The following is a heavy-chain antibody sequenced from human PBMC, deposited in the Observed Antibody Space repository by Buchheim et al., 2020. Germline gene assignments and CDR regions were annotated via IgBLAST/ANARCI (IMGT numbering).Heavy chain of an antibody. CDR2: IAYDGSNT. J-gene: IGHJ5*02. Sequence: VQVVESGGGVVQPGRSLRLSCKASGFTFNRHAMHWVRQAPGKGLERVAVIAYDGSNTYYADSVRGRFSISRDNSKNTLNTQMNSLRAKDTSVYYCVRELGDCSSASCYGNWFDPWGQGTL. CDR3: VRELGDCSSASCYGNWFDP. V-gene: IGHV3-30-3*01. D-gene: IGHD2-2*01. CDR1: GFTFNRHA.